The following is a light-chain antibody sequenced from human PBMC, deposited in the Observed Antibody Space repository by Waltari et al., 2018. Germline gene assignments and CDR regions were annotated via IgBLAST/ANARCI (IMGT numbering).Light chain of an antibody. CDR3: QQRRSWPLT. CDR2: DAS. V-gene: IGKV3-11*01. Sequence: EIVLTQSPAILSFSPGERATLSCRASPSVGTYLAWYQQRPGQSPRLLIYDASYRATGIPGRFSDSGSETDFTLTISSLQPEDFAVYYCQQRRSWPLTFGGGTRVQI. CDR1: PSVGTY. J-gene: IGKJ4*01.